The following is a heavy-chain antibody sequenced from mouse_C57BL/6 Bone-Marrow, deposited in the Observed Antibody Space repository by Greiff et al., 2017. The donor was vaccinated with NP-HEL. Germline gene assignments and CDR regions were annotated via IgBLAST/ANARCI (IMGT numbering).Heavy chain of an antibody. CDR1: GYTFTSYW. CDR3: AICFGNYHSDY. Sequence: QVQLQQPGAELVKPGASVKVSCKASGYTFTSYWMHWVKQRPGQGLEWIGRIYPSDSDTNYNQKFKGKATLTVDKSSSTAYMQLSSLTSEDSAVYYCAICFGNYHSDYWGQGTTLTVAS. D-gene: IGHD2-1*01. J-gene: IGHJ2*01. CDR2: IYPSDSDT. V-gene: IGHV1-74*01.